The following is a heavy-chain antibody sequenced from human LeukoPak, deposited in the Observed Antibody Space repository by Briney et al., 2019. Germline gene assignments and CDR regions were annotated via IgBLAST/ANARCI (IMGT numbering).Heavy chain of an antibody. V-gene: IGHV1-69*05. CDR2: IIPIFGTA. CDR1: GGTVSSYA. D-gene: IGHD6-13*01. J-gene: IGHJ6*03. Sequence: SVKVSCKASGGTVSSYAISWVRQAPGQGLEWMGGIIPIFGTANYAQKFQGRVTITTDESTSTAYMELSSLRSEDTAVYYCARGEAALPHYYYYMDVWGKGTTVTVSS. CDR3: ARGEAALPHYYYYMDV.